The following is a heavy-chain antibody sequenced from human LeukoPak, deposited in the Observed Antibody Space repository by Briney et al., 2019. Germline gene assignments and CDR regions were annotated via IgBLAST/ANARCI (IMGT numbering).Heavy chain of an antibody. V-gene: IGHV4-59*08. J-gene: IGHJ3*02. Sequence: SETLSLTCTVSGGSISSYYWSWIRQPPGKGLEWIGYIYYSGSTNYNPSLKSRVTISVDTSKNQSSLKLTSVTAVDTAVYYCARYVSGSPGAFDIWGQGTMVTVSS. D-gene: IGHD3-10*01. CDR3: ARYVSGSPGAFDI. CDR2: IYYSGST. CDR1: GGSISSYY.